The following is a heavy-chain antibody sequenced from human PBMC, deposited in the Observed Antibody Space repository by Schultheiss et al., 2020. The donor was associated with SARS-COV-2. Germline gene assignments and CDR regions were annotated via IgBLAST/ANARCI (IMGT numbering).Heavy chain of an antibody. CDR1: GYSFTSYW. J-gene: IGHJ6*02. D-gene: IGHD4-17*01. CDR2: IYPGDSDT. Sequence: GGSLRLSCQGSGYSFTSYWIGWVRQMPGKGLEWMGIIYPGDSDTRYSPSFQGQVTISADKSISTAYLQWSSLKASDTAMYYCARHMTTVTTEFRSYGMDVWGQGTTVTVSS. V-gene: IGHV5-51*01. CDR3: ARHMTTVTTEFRSYGMDV.